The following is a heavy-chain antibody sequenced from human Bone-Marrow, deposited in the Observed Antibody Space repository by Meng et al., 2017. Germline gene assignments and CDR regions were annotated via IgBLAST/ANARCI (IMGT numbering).Heavy chain of an antibody. CDR2: MNPNSGNT. Sequence: ASVKVSCKASGYTFTSYDINWVRQATGQGLELMGWMNPNSGNTGYAQKFQGRVTITRNTSISTAYMELSGLRSEDTAVDYCARYAATMASFDYWGQGTLVTVSS. CDR3: ARYAATMASFDY. CDR1: GYTFTSYD. J-gene: IGHJ4*02. V-gene: IGHV1-8*03. D-gene: IGHD5-12*01.